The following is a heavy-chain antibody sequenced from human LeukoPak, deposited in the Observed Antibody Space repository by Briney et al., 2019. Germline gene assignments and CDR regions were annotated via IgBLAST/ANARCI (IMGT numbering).Heavy chain of an antibody. Sequence: GGSLRLSCAASGFTFSSYAMSWVRQAPGKGLEWVAMVAHDGVVKYYTDSVKGRFTVSRDDSRNTVYLQMNSLRPEDTAVYYCARDWGASDWYNWFDPWGQGTLVSVSS. J-gene: IGHJ5*02. V-gene: IGHV3-30-3*01. CDR3: ARDWGASDWYNWFDP. D-gene: IGHD6-19*01. CDR1: GFTFSSYA. CDR2: VAHDGVVK.